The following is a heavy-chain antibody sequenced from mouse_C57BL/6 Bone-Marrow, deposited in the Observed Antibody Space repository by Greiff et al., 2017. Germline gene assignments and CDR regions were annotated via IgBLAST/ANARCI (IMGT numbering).Heavy chain of an antibody. CDR1: GFTFSSYA. Sequence: EVQVVESGGGLVKPGGSLKLSCAASGFTFSSYAMSWVRQTPEKRLEWVATISDGGSYTYYPDNVKGRFTISRDNAKNNLYLQMSHLKSEDTAMYYCARDPFIYYYGSSWFAYWGQGTLVTVSA. CDR2: ISDGGSYT. D-gene: IGHD1-1*01. J-gene: IGHJ3*01. V-gene: IGHV5-4*01. CDR3: ARDPFIYYYGSSWFAY.